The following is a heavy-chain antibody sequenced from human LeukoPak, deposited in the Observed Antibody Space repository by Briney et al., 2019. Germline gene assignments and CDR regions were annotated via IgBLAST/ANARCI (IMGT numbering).Heavy chain of an antibody. Sequence: GGSLRLSCAASGYPFSSYAMSWVRQAPGKGLEWVANIKEDGSKTFYVDSVKGRFTISRDNAKNSLYLQMNSLRAEDTAVYYCARDPYYYDSGSFAAFDIWGQGTMVTVSS. CDR2: IKEDGSKT. CDR1: GYPFSSYA. J-gene: IGHJ3*02. CDR3: ARDPYYYDSGSFAAFDI. V-gene: IGHV3-7*01. D-gene: IGHD3-10*01.